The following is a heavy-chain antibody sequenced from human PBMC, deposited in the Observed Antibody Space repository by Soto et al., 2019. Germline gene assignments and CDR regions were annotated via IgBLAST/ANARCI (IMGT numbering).Heavy chain of an antibody. J-gene: IGHJ4*02. D-gene: IGHD2-15*01. CDR2: IYYSGST. CDR1: GGSISSSSYY. CDR3: ATRSSGGSGDYFDY. V-gene: IGHV4-39*01. Sequence: PSYTLSLTCTVSGGSISSSSYYWGWIRQPPGKGLEWIGSIYYSGSTYYNPSLKSRVTISVDTSKNQFSLKLSSVTAADTAVYYCATRSSGGSGDYFDYWGQGTLVTVSS.